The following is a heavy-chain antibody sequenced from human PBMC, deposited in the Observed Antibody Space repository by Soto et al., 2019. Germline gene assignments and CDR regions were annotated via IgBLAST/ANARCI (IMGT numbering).Heavy chain of an antibody. V-gene: IGHV3-23*01. CDR3: AKGFATPGYLVDY. CDR2: ISGSGSST. D-gene: IGHD3-9*01. J-gene: IGHJ4*02. CDR1: GFTFSSYA. Sequence: EVQLLESGGCLVQPGGSLRLSCAASGFTFSSYAMTWVRQAPGKELQWVSAISGSGSSTKYADSVKGRFTISRDNSKSTLSLQMNSLIGEDTAVYFCAKGFATPGYLVDYWGQGTLVPVSS.